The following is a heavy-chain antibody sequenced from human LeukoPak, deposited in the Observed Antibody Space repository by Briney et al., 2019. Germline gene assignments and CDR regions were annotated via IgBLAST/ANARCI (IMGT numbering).Heavy chain of an antibody. Sequence: SVKVSCKASGDTFSSYDMSWVRQAPGQGLEWMGGIIPIFGTANYAQKFQGRVTITTDESTSTVYMELSSLRSEDTAVYYCAGGYCSGGSCYPSIFYYYYIDFWGRGTTVTVSS. D-gene: IGHD2-15*01. CDR1: GDTFSSYD. CDR2: IIPIFGTA. V-gene: IGHV1-69*05. CDR3: AGGYCSGGSCYPSIFYYYYIDF. J-gene: IGHJ6*03.